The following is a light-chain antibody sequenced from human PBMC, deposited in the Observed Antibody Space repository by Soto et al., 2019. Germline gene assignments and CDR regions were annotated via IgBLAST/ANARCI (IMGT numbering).Light chain of an antibody. Sequence: DIQMTQSPSTLSASVGDRVTITCRASQSISSWLAWYQHEPGKAPKLLIYDASSLESGVPSRFSGSGSGTEFTLTISSLQPDDFATYYCQQYNSYSRYTFGQGTKLEIK. CDR1: QSISSW. J-gene: IGKJ2*01. CDR2: DAS. CDR3: QQYNSYSRYT. V-gene: IGKV1-5*01.